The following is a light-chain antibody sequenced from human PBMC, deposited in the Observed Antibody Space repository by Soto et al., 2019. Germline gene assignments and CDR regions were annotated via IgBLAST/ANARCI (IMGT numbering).Light chain of an antibody. V-gene: IGLV4-69*01. J-gene: IGLJ1*01. CDR2: LNSDGSH. Sequence: QPVLTQSPSASASLGASVKLTCTLSSGHSSYAIAWHQQQPEKGPRYLMKLNSDGSHSKGDGIPDRVSGSSSGAERYLTISSLQYEDEADYYCHTWGTGIQVFGTGTKLTVL. CDR1: SGHSSYA. CDR3: HTWGTGIQV.